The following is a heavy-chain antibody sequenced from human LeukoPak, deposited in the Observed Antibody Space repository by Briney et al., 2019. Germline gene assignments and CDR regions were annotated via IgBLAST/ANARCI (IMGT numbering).Heavy chain of an antibody. J-gene: IGHJ5*02. Sequence: GGSLRLSCAASGFTFSSSGMHWVRQAPGKGLEWVAVILYSGSNKYYADSVKGRFTISRDNSKNTLYLQMNSLRVEDTAVYYCARAGGYCSGGSCYRGYSWFDPWGQGTLVTVSS. CDR3: ARAGGYCSGGSCYRGYSWFDP. D-gene: IGHD2-15*01. V-gene: IGHV3-33*01. CDR2: ILYSGSNK. CDR1: GFTFSSSG.